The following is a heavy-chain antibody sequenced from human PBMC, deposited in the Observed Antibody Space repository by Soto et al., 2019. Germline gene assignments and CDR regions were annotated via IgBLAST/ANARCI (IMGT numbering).Heavy chain of an antibody. CDR1: RYSFTTSW. CDR2: TYPGDSDT. CDR3: AKQKDYESSGYAPFDY. Sequence: GESLKISFKGSRYSFTTSWIGWVPQIPGKALEWMAITYPGDSDTRYSPSFQGQVTISPDKSISPAYLQWSSLKASDTAMYYCAKQKDYESSGYAPFDYWGQGTLVTVPQ. V-gene: IGHV5-51*01. J-gene: IGHJ4*02. D-gene: IGHD3-22*01.